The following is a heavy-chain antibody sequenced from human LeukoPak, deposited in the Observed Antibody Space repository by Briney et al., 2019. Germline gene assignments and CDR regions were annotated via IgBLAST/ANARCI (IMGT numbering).Heavy chain of an antibody. CDR3: AKDMGPPQLYYYDSSGLDY. Sequence: PGRSLRLSCAASGFTFDDYAMHWVRQAPGKGLEWVSGISWNSGSIGYADSVKGRFTISRDNAKNSLYLQMNSLRAEDTALYYCAKDMGPPQLYYYDSSGLDYWGQGTLVTVSS. V-gene: IGHV3-9*01. CDR1: GFTFDDYA. J-gene: IGHJ4*02. D-gene: IGHD3-22*01. CDR2: ISWNSGSI.